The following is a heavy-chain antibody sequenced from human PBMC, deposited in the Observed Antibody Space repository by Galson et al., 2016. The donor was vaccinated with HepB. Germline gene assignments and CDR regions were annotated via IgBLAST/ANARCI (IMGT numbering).Heavy chain of an antibody. D-gene: IGHD2-2*01. CDR2: IDSTGTYI. CDR3: ARGGRGTVIPAAAY. V-gene: IGHV3-21*01. J-gene: IGHJ4*02. CDR1: GFSFNTFG. Sequence: SLRLSCAASGFSFNTFGMNWVRQAPGKRLEWVSFIDSTGTYIYYADSVKGRFTISRDNALNSVCLQLDSVRGEDTGMYYCARGGRGTVIPAAAYWGQGTLVTVSS.